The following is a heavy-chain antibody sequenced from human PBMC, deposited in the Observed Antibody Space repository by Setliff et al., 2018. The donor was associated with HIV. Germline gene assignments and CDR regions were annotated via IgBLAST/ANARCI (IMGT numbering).Heavy chain of an antibody. CDR1: GYTFTSYF. CDR3: ARDFGGYCSSMSCPGLFDP. J-gene: IGHJ5*02. CDR2: IIPISGTA. D-gene: IGHD2-2*01. V-gene: IGHV1-69*05. Sequence: SVKVSCKAFGYTFTSYFLHWVRQAPGQGLEWMGGIIPISGTANYAQKFQGRVTITTDQSTSTAYMELSGLRSEDTAVYYCARDFGGYCSSMSCPGLFDPWGQGTLVTVSS.